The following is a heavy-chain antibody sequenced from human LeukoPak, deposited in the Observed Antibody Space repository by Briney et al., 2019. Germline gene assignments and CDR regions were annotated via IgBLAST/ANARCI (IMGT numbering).Heavy chain of an antibody. J-gene: IGHJ4*02. V-gene: IGHV1-24*01. CDR2: FDPEDGET. Sequence: ASVKVSCKVSGYTLTELSMHWVRQAPGKGLEWMGGFDPEDGETIYAQKFQGRVTMTEDTSTDTAYMELSILRSEDTAVYYCATGAPGTKPYYFDYWGQGTLVTVSS. CDR1: GYTLTELS. CDR3: ATGAPGTKPYYFDY.